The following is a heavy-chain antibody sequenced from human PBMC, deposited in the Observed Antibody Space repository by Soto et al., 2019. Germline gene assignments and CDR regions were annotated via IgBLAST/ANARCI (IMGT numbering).Heavy chain of an antibody. CDR3: ARSSGGNFGIIIEGTNWFAP. V-gene: IGHV1-46*01. Sequence: ASVKVSCKAPRDTFTSYYINWVRQAPGQGLEWMGVINPHGGSTAYAQKFKGRVTLTRGTSASTVYMEVSSLTSEDTAMYYCARSSGGNFGIIIEGTNWFAPWGQGTLVTVSS. J-gene: IGHJ5*02. CDR1: RDTFTSYY. CDR2: INPHGGST. D-gene: IGHD1-26*01.